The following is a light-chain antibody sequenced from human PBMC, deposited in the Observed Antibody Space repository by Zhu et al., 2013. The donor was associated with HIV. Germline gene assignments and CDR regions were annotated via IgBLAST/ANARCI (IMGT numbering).Light chain of an antibody. Sequence: EMVMTQSPVTLSLSPGERVNLSCRASQSVDNNLAWYQQKPGQAPRLLIYGASTRATGIPARFSGSGSGTEFTLSISSLQSEDLAFYYCQQYNNWPELTFGGGTEGGDQT. CDR1: QSVDNN. J-gene: IGKJ4*01. CDR2: GAS. CDR3: QQYNNWPELT. V-gene: IGKV3-15*01.